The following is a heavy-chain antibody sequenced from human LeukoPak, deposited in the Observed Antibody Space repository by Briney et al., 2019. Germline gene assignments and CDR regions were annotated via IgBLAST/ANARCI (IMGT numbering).Heavy chain of an antibody. CDR1: GGSISSYY. V-gene: IGHV4-4*07. Sequence: SETLSLTCTVSGGSISSYYWSWIRQPAGKGLEWIGRIYTSGSTNYNPSLKSRVTTSVDTSKNQFSLKLSSVTAADTAVYYCARETYYYDSSGYYSDLYYFDYWGQGTLVTVSS. D-gene: IGHD3-22*01. CDR2: IYTSGST. J-gene: IGHJ4*02. CDR3: ARETYYYDSSGYYSDLYYFDY.